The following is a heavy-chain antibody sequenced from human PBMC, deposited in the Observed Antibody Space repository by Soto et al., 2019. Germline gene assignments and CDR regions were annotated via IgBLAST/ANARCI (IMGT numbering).Heavy chain of an antibody. CDR1: CGSITRGGYY. Sequence: VQLQESGPGLVKPSETLSLTCTVSCGSITRGGYYWSWIRQHPGKGLGWIGYIYNSGTTYYIPSLKSRVTISVATSKNQFSLKPTSVTAADTAVYYCARDPAPWGQGTLVTVSS. CDR2: IYNSGTT. J-gene: IGHJ5*02. CDR3: ARDPAP. V-gene: IGHV4-31*03.